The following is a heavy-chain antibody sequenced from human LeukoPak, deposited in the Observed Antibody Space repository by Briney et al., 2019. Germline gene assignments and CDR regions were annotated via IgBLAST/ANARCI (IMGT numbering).Heavy chain of an antibody. CDR1: GFTFSSYG. J-gene: IGHJ4*02. D-gene: IGHD6-13*01. Sequence: GGTLRLSCAASGFTFSSYGMSWVRQAPGKGLEWVSAISGSGTNTYYADSVKGRFTISRDNSKNTLYLQMNSLRAEDTAVYYCAKSFGPVIAAAGTGADWGQGTLATVSS. CDR3: AKSFGPVIAAAGTGAD. V-gene: IGHV3-23*01. CDR2: ISGSGTNT.